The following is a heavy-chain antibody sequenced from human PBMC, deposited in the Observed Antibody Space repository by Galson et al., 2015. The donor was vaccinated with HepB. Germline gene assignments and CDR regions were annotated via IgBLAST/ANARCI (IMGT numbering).Heavy chain of an antibody. D-gene: IGHD1-1*01. CDR3: ARLDGPLYFYYGLDV. Sequence: CAISGDSVSSKNAAWNWIRQSPLRGLEWLGRTYYRSKGDNDYAVSVKSRIIINPDTSKNQVSLQLNSVTPEDTAVYYWARLDGPLYFYYGLDVWAMGPRSPSP. CDR1: GDSVSSKNAA. CDR2: TYYRSKGDN. V-gene: IGHV6-1*01. J-gene: IGHJ6*02.